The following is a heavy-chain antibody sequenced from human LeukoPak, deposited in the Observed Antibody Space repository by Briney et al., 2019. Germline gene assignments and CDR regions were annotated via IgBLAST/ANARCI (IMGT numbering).Heavy chain of an antibody. J-gene: IGHJ4*02. V-gene: IGHV4-4*07. CDR2: IHSSGST. CDR1: GGSTSNYY. CDR3: ARGGGSGSSAFDY. Sequence: PSETLSLTCTVSGGSTSNYYWSWIRQPAGKGLEWIGRIHSSGSTNYNPSLKSRVTMSVDTSKNQFPLKLSSVTAADTAVYYCARGGGSGSSAFDYWGQGTLVTVSP. D-gene: IGHD3-10*01.